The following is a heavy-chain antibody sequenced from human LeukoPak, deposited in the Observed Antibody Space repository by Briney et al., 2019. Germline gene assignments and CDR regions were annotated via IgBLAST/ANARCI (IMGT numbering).Heavy chain of an antibody. CDR1: GGSISSGSYD. V-gene: IGHV4-61*02. D-gene: IGHD4-17*01. CDR2: IYTSGST. Sequence: KTSQSLSLTCTVSGGSISSGSYDWSWIRQPAGKGLEWIGRIYTSGSTNYNPSLKSRVTISVDTSKNHFFLKLSSVTAADTAVYYCARLDDDYGDYVFDDWGQGTLVTVSS. CDR3: ARLDDDYGDYVFDD. J-gene: IGHJ4*02.